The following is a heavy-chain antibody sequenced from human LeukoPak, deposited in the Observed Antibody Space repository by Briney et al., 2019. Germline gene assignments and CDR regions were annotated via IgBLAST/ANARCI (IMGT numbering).Heavy chain of an antibody. V-gene: IGHV4-4*02. CDR1: GGSITSRDC. CDR3: ASQGGLRNDF. J-gene: IGHJ4*02. CDR2: ICLDGRI. D-gene: IGHD2-15*01. Sequence: SETLSLTCGVSGGSITSRDCWSWVRQPPGKGLEWIGEICLDGRIHYTPSLKSRISISIDRSKDQFSLNLISVAAAVTAIYFCASQGGLRNDFWGQGTLATVSS.